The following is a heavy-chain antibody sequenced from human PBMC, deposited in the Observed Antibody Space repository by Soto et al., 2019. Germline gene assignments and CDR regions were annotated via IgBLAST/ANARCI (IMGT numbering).Heavy chain of an antibody. CDR3: ANILRYSWSYGPLDY. CDR2: IIPIFGTA. Sequence: ASVKVSCKASGGTFSSYAISWVRQAPGQGLEWMGGIIPIFGTANYAQKFQGRVTITADESTSTAYMELSSLRSEDTAVYYCANILRYSWSYGPLDYWGQGTLVTVSS. V-gene: IGHV1-69*13. J-gene: IGHJ4*02. CDR1: GGTFSSYA. D-gene: IGHD1-26*01.